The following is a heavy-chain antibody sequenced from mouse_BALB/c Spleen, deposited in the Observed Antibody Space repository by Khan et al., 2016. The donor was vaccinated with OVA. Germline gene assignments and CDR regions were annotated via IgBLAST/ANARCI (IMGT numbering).Heavy chain of an antibody. CDR1: GFTFSTYG. CDR3: TRLAYYYDSEGFAY. Sequence: VQLQQSGGDLVKPGGSLKLSCAASGFTFSTYGMSWVRQAPDKRLEWVATVSTGGSYTYYPDSVKGRFTISRDNAKNILYLQMSGLRSEDTAMFYCTRLAYYYDSEGFAYWGQGTLVTVSA. CDR2: VSTGGSYT. J-gene: IGHJ3*01. V-gene: IGHV5-6*01. D-gene: IGHD1-1*01.